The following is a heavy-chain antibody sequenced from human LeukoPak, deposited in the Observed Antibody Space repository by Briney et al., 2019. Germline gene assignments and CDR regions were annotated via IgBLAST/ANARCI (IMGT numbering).Heavy chain of an antibody. CDR3: APRSDVWGSYRYTGQTLKPDY. CDR1: GFTFSSYS. D-gene: IGHD3-16*02. Sequence: GGSLRLSCAASGFTFSSYSMNWVRQAPGKGLEWVSSISSSSSYIYYADSVKGRFTISRDNAKNSLYLQMNSLRAEDTAVYDCAPRSDVWGSYRYTGQTLKPDYWGQGTLVTVSS. J-gene: IGHJ4*02. CDR2: ISSSSSYI. V-gene: IGHV3-21*01.